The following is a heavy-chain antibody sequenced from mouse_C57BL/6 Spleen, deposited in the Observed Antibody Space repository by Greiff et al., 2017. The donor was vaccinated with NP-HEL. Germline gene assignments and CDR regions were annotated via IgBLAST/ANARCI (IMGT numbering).Heavy chain of an antibody. D-gene: IGHD3-2*02. V-gene: IGHV1-15*01. CDR3: TRPQLRPNYYAMDY. Sequence: QVQLKESGAELVRPGASVTLSCKASGYTFTDYEMHWVKQTPVHGLEWIGAIDPETGGTAYNQKFKGKAILTADKSSSTAYMELRSLTSEDSAVYYCTRPQLRPNYYAMDYWGQGTSVTVSS. CDR1: GYTFTDYE. CDR2: IDPETGGT. J-gene: IGHJ4*01.